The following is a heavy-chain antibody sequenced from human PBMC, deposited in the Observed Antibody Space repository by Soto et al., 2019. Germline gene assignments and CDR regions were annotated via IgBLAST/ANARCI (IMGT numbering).Heavy chain of an antibody. CDR2: IIPIFGTA. CDR1: GGTFSSYA. V-gene: IGHV1-69*13. D-gene: IGHD6-19*01. J-gene: IGHJ6*02. CDR3: ARVAVAGGYYYYGMDV. Sequence: SVKVSCKASGGTFSSYAISWVRQAPGQGLEWMGGIIPIFGTANYAQKFQGRVTITADESTSTAYMELSSLRSEDTAVYYCARVAVAGGYYYYGMDVWGQGTTVTVSS.